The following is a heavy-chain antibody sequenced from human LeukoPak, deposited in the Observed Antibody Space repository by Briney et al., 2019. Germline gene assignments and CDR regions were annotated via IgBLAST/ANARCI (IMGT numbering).Heavy chain of an antibody. CDR2: MNPNSGNT. J-gene: IGHJ6*02. V-gene: IGHV1-8*01. D-gene: IGHD3-22*01. CDR1: GYTFTSYD. Sequence: ASVKVSCKASGYTFTSYDINWVRQATGQGLEWMGWMNPNSGNTGYAQKFQGRVTMTRNTSISTAYMELSSLRSEDTAVYYCARGVLLSYYYDSTPVPYYYGMDVWGQGTTVTVSS. CDR3: ARGVLLSYYYDSTPVPYYYGMDV.